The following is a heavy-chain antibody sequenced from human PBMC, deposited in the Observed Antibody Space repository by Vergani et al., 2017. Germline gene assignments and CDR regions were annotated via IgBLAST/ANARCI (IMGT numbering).Heavy chain of an antibody. CDR3: ARSENFVSYGAYYYYGMDV. D-gene: IGHD4/OR15-4a*01. CDR1: GFTFSCSS. CDR2: ISSSSSTI. J-gene: IGHJ6*02. Sequence: EVQLVESGGGLVKPGGSLRLSCAASGFTFSCSSMNWVRQAPGKGLEWVSSISSSSSTIYYADSVKGRFTISRDNAKNSLYLQMNSLRAEDTAVYYCARSENFVSYGAYYYYGMDVWGQGTTVTVSS. V-gene: IGHV3-21*04.